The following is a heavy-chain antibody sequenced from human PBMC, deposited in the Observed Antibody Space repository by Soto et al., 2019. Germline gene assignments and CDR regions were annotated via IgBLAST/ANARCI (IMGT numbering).Heavy chain of an antibody. CDR2: IYYSGST. D-gene: IGHD3-9*01. Sequence: PSETLSLTCTVSGGSISSGDYYWSWIRQPPGKGLEWIGYIYYSGSTYYNPSLKSRVTISVDTSKNQFSLKLSSVTAADTAVYYCARGPTYYDILTGSPDFDYWGQGTLVT. J-gene: IGHJ4*02. CDR1: GGSISSGDYY. CDR3: ARGPTYYDILTGSPDFDY. V-gene: IGHV4-30-4*01.